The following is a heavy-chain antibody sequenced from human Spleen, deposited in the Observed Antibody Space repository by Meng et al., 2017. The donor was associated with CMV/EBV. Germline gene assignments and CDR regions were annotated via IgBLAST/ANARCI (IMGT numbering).Heavy chain of an antibody. V-gene: IGHV3-30*02. J-gene: IGHJ3*02. Sequence: QVMLVGLGGGVVQPGESLCSSCAASGFTFSSYAMHWVRQAPGKGLEWVAFIRYDGSNKYYADSVKGRFTISRDNSKNTLYLQMNSLRVEDTALYYCAKSYSSSRSDAFDIWGQGTMVTVSS. CDR2: IRYDGSNK. CDR3: AKSYSSSRSDAFDI. D-gene: IGHD6-13*01. CDR1: GFTFSSYA.